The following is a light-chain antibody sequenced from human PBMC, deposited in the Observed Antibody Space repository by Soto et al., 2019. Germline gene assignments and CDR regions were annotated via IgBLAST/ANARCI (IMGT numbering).Light chain of an antibody. J-gene: IGLJ1*01. V-gene: IGLV2-14*01. CDR1: SSGIRDYNY. CDR2: EVS. CDR3: SSKSPDV. Sequence: QSALTQPASVSGSPGQSITISCTGTSSGIRDYNYVSWYQQLPGNAPKLIMYEVSNRPSGISNRFSGSKSGNTASLTISGRQAEDEADYYCSSKSPDVFGTGTQLTVL.